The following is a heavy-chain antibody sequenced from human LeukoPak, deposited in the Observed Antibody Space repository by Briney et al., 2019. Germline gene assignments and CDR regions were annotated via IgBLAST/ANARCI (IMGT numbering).Heavy chain of an antibody. V-gene: IGHV3-23*01. Sequence: GGSLRLSCAASGFTFSTYGMTWVRQAPGKGLEWVSAITSSGGSTYYGDSVKGRFTISRDNSRNTLYLQMNSLRVDDTAVYYCARDLCWGCFDDWGQGNLVTVSS. CDR2: ITSSGGST. CDR1: GFTFSTYG. CDR3: ARDLCWGCFDD. D-gene: IGHD3-10*02. J-gene: IGHJ4*02.